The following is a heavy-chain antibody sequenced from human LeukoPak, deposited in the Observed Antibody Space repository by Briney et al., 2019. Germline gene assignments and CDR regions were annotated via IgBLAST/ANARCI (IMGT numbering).Heavy chain of an antibody. V-gene: IGHV1-18*01. Sequence: ASVKVSCKASGYTFTSYGISWVRQAPGQGLKWMGWISAYNGNTNYAQKLQGRVTMTTDTSTSTAYMELRSLRSDDTAVYYCARVPMIVPDYYYYYYMDVWGKGTTVTVSS. D-gene: IGHD3-22*01. CDR1: GYTFTSYG. J-gene: IGHJ6*03. CDR3: ARVPMIVPDYYYYYYMDV. CDR2: ISAYNGNT.